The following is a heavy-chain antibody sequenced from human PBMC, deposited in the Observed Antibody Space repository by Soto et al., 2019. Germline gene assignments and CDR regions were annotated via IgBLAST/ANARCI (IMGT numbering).Heavy chain of an antibody. D-gene: IGHD6-19*01. CDR3: TREQSDDNYFDP. CDR2: IYYSGGT. CDR1: CAALISGGYF. V-gene: IGHV4-61*08. J-gene: IGHJ5*02. Sequence: SETLSLTCTFSCAALISGGYFYTWVRQPPGKGLEWLGYIYYSGGTNYNPSLKSRATISLDKSKSQSSLRLISVTAADTAVYYCTREQSDDNYFDPWGQGTLVTVSS.